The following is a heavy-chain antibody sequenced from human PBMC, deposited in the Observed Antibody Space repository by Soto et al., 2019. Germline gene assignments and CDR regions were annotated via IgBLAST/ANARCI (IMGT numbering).Heavy chain of an antibody. CDR3: ARYLYCSSTSCYQMNYMDV. J-gene: IGHJ6*03. CDR1: GFTFSSYS. CDR2: ISSSSSTI. D-gene: IGHD2-2*01. Sequence: GGSLRLSCAASGFTFSSYSMNWVRQAPGKGLEWVSYISSSSSTIYYADSVKGRFTISRDNAKNSLYLQMNSLRAEDTAVYYCARYLYCSSTSCYQMNYMDVWGKGTTVTVSS. V-gene: IGHV3-48*01.